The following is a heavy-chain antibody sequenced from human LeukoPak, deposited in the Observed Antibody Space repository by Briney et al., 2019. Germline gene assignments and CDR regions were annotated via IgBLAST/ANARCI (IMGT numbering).Heavy chain of an antibody. CDR3: ARDRGYSYGNQYGMDV. J-gene: IGHJ6*02. D-gene: IGHD5-18*01. CDR2: ISSSSSYI. Sequence: GGSLRLSCAASGFTLSSYSMNWVRQAPGKGLEWVSSISSSSSYIYYADSVKGRSTISRDNAKKSLYLQMNSLRAEDTAVYYCARDRGYSYGNQYGMDVWGQGTTVTVSS. CDR1: GFTLSSYS. V-gene: IGHV3-21*01.